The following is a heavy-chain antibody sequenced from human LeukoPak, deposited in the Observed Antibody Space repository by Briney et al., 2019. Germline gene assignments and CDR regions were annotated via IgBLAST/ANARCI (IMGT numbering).Heavy chain of an antibody. V-gene: IGHV3-7*01. J-gene: IGHJ4*02. CDR3: ARDVAYSAFDY. Sequence: GGSLRLSCTTSGITFSNSWMSWVRQAPGKGLEWVATIRPDGSEGYYADSVRGRFTISRDNSKDSFYLQMSSLRAEDTGVFYCARDVAYSAFDYWGQGTLVTVSS. D-gene: IGHD2-21*01. CDR1: GITFSNSW. CDR2: IRPDGSEG.